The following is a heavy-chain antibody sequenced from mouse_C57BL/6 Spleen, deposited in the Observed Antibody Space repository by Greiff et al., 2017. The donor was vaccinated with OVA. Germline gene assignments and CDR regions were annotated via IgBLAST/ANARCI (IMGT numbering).Heavy chain of an antibody. Sequence: QVQLQQSGAELVRPGSSVKLSCKASGYTFTSYWMHWVKQRPIQGLEWIGNIDPSDSETHYNQKFKDKATLTVDKSSSTAYMQLSSLTSEDSAVYYCARRRYDGCLDYWGQGTTLTVSS. CDR2: IDPSDSET. CDR3: ARRRYDGCLDY. V-gene: IGHV1-52*01. D-gene: IGHD2-3*01. CDR1: GYTFTSYW. J-gene: IGHJ2*01.